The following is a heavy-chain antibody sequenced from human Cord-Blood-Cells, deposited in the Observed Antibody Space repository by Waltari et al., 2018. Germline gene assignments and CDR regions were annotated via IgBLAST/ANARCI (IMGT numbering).Heavy chain of an antibody. CDR3: ARGYCTNGVCYFDY. D-gene: IGHD2-8*01. V-gene: IGHV3-21*01. CDR1: GFTFSSYS. Sequence: EVQLVESGGGLVKPGGSLRLSCAASGFTFSSYSMNWVRQAPGKGLEWVSSISSSSSSYIYYADSVKGRFTISRDNAKNSLYLQMNSLRAEDTAVYYCARGYCTNGVCYFDYWGQGTLVTVSS. CDR2: ISSSSSSYI. J-gene: IGHJ4*02.